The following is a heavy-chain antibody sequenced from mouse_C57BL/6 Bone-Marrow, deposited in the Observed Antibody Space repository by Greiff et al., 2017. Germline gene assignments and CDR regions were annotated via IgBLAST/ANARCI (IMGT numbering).Heavy chain of an antibody. Sequence: EVQGVESGGGLVKPGGSLKLSCAASGFTFSSYTMSWVRQTPEKRLEWVATISGGGGNTYYPDSVKGRFTISRDNAKNTLYLQMSSLRSEDTALYYCARYGSSYNFDYWGQGTTLTVSS. CDR2: ISGGGGNT. CDR3: ARYGSSYNFDY. D-gene: IGHD1-1*01. CDR1: GFTFSSYT. V-gene: IGHV5-9*01. J-gene: IGHJ2*01.